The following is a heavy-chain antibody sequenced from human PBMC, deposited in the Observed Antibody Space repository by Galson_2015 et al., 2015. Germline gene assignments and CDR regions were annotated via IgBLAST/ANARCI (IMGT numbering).Heavy chain of an antibody. CDR2: IFSNDET. J-gene: IGHJ5*02. CDR1: GFSLTDARMG. V-gene: IGHV2-26*01. D-gene: IGHD3-22*01. Sequence: PALVKPTQTLTLTCTVSGFSLTDARMGVGWIRQPPGKAPECLAHIFSNDETSYSSSLRGRLSISRDTSKSQVVLTMTNMDPLDTATYSCARIFYYETTGYYYDLWGQGLLVTVSS. CDR3: ARIFYYETTGYYYDL.